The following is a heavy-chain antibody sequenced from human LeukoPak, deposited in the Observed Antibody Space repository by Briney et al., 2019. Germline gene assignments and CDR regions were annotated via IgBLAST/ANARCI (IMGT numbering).Heavy chain of an antibody. CDR3: VREGYFNFDY. D-gene: IGHD2-15*01. V-gene: IGHV3-48*03. CDR2: ISLSGTTT. CDR1: GFTFSRYK. Sequence: PGGSLRLSCAASGFTFSRYKMHWIRQAPGKGLEWVSYISLSGTTTYYADSVKGRFTISKDNAKNSLYLQMNSLRAEDTALYYCVREGYFNFDYWGQGTLVTVSS. J-gene: IGHJ4*02.